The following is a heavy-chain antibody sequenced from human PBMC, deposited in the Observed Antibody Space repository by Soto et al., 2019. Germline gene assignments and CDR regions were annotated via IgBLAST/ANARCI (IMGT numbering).Heavy chain of an antibody. CDR1: GYTFTSYY. V-gene: IGHV1-46*01. J-gene: IGHJ5*02. CDR2: INPSSGDT. D-gene: IGHD2-2*02. CDR3: ARRTPLYSAGDWFYP. Sequence: QEQLVQSGAEVKMPGASVKVSCRASGYTFTSYYIHWVRQAPGQGLEWMGIINPSSGDTTYAQKLRGRVTMTNATSPSTVNMERTSMRPEDTAVYFCARRTPLYSAGDWFYPLGQGTLVTVSS.